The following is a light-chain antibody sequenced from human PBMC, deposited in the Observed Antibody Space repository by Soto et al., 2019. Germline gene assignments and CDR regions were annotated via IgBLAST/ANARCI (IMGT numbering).Light chain of an antibody. CDR3: HPYGLLPRHP. CDR2: GAS. V-gene: IGKV3-20*01. Sequence: EIVLTQSPVTLSLSPGESATLSCRASESVNSNYLAWYQQKPGQAPRLLIFGASSRATGIPNRFSGSGSGTDFNLTISGLEPEDFAVYYCHPYGLLPRHPFGQGTKLEIK. J-gene: IGKJ2*01. CDR1: ESVNSNY.